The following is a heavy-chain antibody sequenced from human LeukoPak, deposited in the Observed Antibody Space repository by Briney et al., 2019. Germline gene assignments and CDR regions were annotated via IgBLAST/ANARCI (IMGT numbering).Heavy chain of an antibody. CDR3: TTGATLSYYYYMDV. CDR2: IKSKTDGGTT. CDR1: GFTFSNAW. V-gene: IGHV3-15*01. J-gene: IGHJ6*03. Sequence: GSLRLSCAASGFTFSNAWMSWVRQAPGKGLEWVGRIKSKTDGGTTDYAAPVKGRFTISRDDSKNTLYLQMNSLKTEDAAVYYCTTGATLSYYYYMDVRGKGSTVTVSS. D-gene: IGHD5-24*01.